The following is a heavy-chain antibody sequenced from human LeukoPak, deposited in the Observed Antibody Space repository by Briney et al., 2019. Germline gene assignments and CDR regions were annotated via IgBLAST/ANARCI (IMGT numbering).Heavy chain of an antibody. Sequence: GGSLRLSCAATGFTFSSYSMNWVRQAPGKGLEWVSSISSSSSYIYYADSVKGRFTISRDNAKNSLYLQMNSLRAEDTAVYYCARDQVGYGGILYCGQGTLVTVSS. D-gene: IGHD4-23*01. V-gene: IGHV3-21*01. CDR2: ISSSSSYI. CDR1: GFTFSSYS. J-gene: IGHJ4*02. CDR3: ARDQVGYGGILY.